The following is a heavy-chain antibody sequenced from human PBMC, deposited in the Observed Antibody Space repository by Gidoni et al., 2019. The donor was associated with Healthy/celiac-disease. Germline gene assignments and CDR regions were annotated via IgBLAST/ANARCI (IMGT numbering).Heavy chain of an antibody. CDR1: AFTFSSYS. Sequence: VQLVESGGGLVKPGGYLRLSRAASAFTFSSYSMNWVRQAPGKGLGWVSSISSSSSYIYYADSVKGRFTISRDNAKNSLYLQMNSLRAEDTAVYYCARSYYYDSSGSGGCDAFDIWGQGTMVTVSS. J-gene: IGHJ3*02. CDR2: ISSSSSYI. CDR3: ARSYYYDSSGSGGCDAFDI. D-gene: IGHD3-22*01. V-gene: IGHV3-21*01.